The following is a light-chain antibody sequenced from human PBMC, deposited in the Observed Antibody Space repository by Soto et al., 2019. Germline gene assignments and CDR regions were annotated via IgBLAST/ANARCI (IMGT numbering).Light chain of an antibody. CDR3: CSYGGFSTFVI. CDR1: SDDVGRYNL. V-gene: IGLV2-23*02. J-gene: IGLJ2*01. Sequence: QSALTQPASVSGSPGQSITISCIGTSDDVGRYNLVSWYQHHPGKAPKVVIYEATKRPSGVSGRFSGSKSGNTASLTISGLQADDEAHYYCCSYGGFSTFVIFGGGTQLTVL. CDR2: EAT.